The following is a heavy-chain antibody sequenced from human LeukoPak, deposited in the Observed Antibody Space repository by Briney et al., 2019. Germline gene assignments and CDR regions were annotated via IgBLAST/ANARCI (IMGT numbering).Heavy chain of an antibody. D-gene: IGHD6-13*01. CDR1: GYTFTGYY. CDR2: INPNSGGT. Sequence: APVKVSCKASGYTFTGYYMHWVRQAPGQGLEWMGWINPNSGGTNYAQKLQGRVTMTTDTSTSTAYMELRSLRSDDTAVYYCARDISDSSSWYVIYYYYGMDVWGQGTTVTVSS. V-gene: IGHV1-2*02. J-gene: IGHJ6*02. CDR3: ARDISDSSSWYVIYYYYGMDV.